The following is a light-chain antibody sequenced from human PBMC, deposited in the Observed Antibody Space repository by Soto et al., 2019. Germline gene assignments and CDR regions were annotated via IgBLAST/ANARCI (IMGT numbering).Light chain of an antibody. J-gene: IGLJ2*01. Sequence: QSALTQPASVSGSPGQSITISCTGSSSDVGPYNLVSWYQHHPGKAPKLMISEVVKRPSGVSNRFSGSKSGNTASPTISGLQPEDEADYYCCSYAGSSMFVFGGGTKLTVL. CDR1: SSDVGPYNL. CDR2: EVV. V-gene: IGLV2-23*02. CDR3: CSYAGSSMFV.